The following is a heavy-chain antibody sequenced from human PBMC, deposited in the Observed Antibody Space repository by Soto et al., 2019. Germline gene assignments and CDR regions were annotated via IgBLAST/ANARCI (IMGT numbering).Heavy chain of an antibody. CDR3: GRVMIGTSRHTDSDY. CDR1: GASISSRDYY. Sequence: PSETLSLTCSVSGASISSRDYYWGWIRQTPGKGLEWIVNIDYNGVTYYNPSLKSRVTVSKDTSKNQFSLKVASVTAADTAIYYCGRVMIGTSRHTDSDYWGQGTQVTVSS. V-gene: IGHV4-39*01. CDR2: IDYNGVT. D-gene: IGHD2-2*01. J-gene: IGHJ4*02.